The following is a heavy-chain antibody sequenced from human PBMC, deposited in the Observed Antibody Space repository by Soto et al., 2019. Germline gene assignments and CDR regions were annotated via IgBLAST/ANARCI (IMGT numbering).Heavy chain of an antibody. V-gene: IGHV1-8*01. CDR3: ARRGITVSKPSGMDV. D-gene: IGHD4-17*01. CDR1: GYTFTRYD. Sequence: SVKVSCKASGYTFTRYDINWVRQATGQGLERMGWMNPNRGNTGYAQKFQGRVTMTRNTSISTAYMELSSLRSEDTPVYYCARRGITVSKPSGMDVWGEGTAVTVSS. CDR2: MNPNRGNT. J-gene: IGHJ6*04.